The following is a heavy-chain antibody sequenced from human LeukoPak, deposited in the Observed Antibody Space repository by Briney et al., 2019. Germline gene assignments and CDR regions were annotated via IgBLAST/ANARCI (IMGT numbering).Heavy chain of an antibody. CDR2: ISNSGGNT. CDR1: GFTFSSYA. CDR3: ANNWHCDY. V-gene: IGHV3-23*01. Sequence: GGSLRLSCAASGFTFSSYAMSWVRQAPGKGLEWVSVISNSGGNTYYADSVKGRFTISRDNSKNTLCLQMNSLTAEDTAVYFCANNWHCDYWGQGTLVTVSS. J-gene: IGHJ4*02. D-gene: IGHD1-7*01.